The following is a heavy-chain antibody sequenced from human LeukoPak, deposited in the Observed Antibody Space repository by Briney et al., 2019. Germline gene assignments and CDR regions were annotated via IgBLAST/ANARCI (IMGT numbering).Heavy chain of an antibody. D-gene: IGHD3-16*01. CDR1: GFTFSSYA. V-gene: IGHV3-23*01. J-gene: IGHJ4*02. CDR3: AKDQFSGGDYGDFDY. Sequence: GGSLRLSCAPSGFTFSSYAMSWVRQAPRKGLEWVSAISVSGGSTYYADSAKGRFPISRDNPKNTLYLQMSSLRAEDTAVSYCAKDQFSGGDYGDFDYWGEGTLVTVSS. CDR2: ISVSGGST.